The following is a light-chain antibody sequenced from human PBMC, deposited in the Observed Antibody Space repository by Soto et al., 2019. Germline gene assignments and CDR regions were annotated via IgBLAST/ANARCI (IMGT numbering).Light chain of an antibody. J-gene: IGKJ1*01. CDR3: QQYYSTPRT. V-gene: IGKV4-1*01. CDR2: WAS. CDR1: QSVLYSSNNKNY. Sequence: DIVMTQSPDSLAVSLGERATINCKSSQSVLYSSNNKNYLAWYQQKPGQPPKLLFFWASSRKSGVPDRFSGSGSGTDFTLTISSLQAEDVAVYYCQQYYSTPRTFGQGTKVEIK.